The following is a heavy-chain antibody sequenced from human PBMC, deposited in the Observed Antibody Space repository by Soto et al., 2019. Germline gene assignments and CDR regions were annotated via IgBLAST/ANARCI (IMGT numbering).Heavy chain of an antibody. Sequence: ASETLSLTCAVSGGSISSSNWWSWVRQPPGKGLEWIGEINHSGSTNYNPSLKSRVTISVDKSKNQFSLKLSSVTAAVTAVYYCARDQASVATNYFDYWGQGTLVTVSS. CDR3: ARDQASVATNYFDY. CDR1: GGSISSSNW. J-gene: IGHJ4*02. V-gene: IGHV4-4*02. D-gene: IGHD2-15*01. CDR2: INHSGST.